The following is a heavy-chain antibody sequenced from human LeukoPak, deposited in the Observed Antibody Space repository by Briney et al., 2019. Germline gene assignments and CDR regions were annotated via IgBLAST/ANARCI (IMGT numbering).Heavy chain of an antibody. CDR3: ARQTGSGLFILP. Sequence: SETLSLTCTVSGYAISSGYYWGWIRQPPGKGLEWIGSIYHSGSTYYNPSLKSRVTISVDTSKNQFSLKLSSVTAADTAVYYCARQTGSGLFILPGGQGTLVTVSS. V-gene: IGHV4-38-2*02. CDR2: IYHSGST. CDR1: GYAISSGYY. J-gene: IGHJ4*02. D-gene: IGHD3/OR15-3a*01.